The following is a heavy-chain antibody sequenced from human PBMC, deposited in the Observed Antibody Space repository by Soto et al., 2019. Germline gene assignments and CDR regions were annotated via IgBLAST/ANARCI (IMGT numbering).Heavy chain of an antibody. J-gene: IGHJ6*02. CDR1: GFTVSSNY. V-gene: IGHV3-53*01. CDR3: AREQHSSSWYSNPYGMDV. D-gene: IGHD6-13*01. CDR2: IYSGESK. Sequence: GSLRLSCAASGFTVSSNYMSWVRQAPGKGLDWVSVIYSGESKLYADSVKGRFTISRDNFKNTLYLQMNSLRAEDTAVYYCAREQHSSSWYSNPYGMDVWGQGTTVTVSS.